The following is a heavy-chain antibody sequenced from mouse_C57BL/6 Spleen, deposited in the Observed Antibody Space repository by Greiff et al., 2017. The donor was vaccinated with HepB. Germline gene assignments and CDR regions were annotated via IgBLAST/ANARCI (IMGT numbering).Heavy chain of an antibody. Sequence: VQLKESGGGLVKPGGSLKLSCAASGFTFSSYAMSWVRQTPEKRLEWVATISDGGSYTYYPDNVKGRFTISRDNAKNNLYLQMSHLKSEDTAMYYCARDLDYSNYVNYAMDYWGQGTSVTVSS. CDR3: ARDLDYSNYVNYAMDY. CDR2: ISDGGSYT. CDR1: GFTFSSYA. D-gene: IGHD2-5*01. V-gene: IGHV5-4*01. J-gene: IGHJ4*01.